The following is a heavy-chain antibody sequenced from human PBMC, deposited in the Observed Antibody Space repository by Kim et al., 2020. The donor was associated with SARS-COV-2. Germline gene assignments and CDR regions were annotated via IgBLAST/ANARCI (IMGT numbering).Heavy chain of an antibody. CDR2: ISSSSYI. Sequence: GGSLRLSCAASGFTFSSYSMNWVRQAPGKGLEWVSSISSSSYIYYADSVKGRFTISRDNDKNSLYLQMNSLRAEDTAVYYCAVDYVGGWGQGTLVTVSS. V-gene: IGHV3-21*01. CDR1: GFTFSSYS. D-gene: IGHD3-16*01. CDR3: AVDYVGG. J-gene: IGHJ4*02.